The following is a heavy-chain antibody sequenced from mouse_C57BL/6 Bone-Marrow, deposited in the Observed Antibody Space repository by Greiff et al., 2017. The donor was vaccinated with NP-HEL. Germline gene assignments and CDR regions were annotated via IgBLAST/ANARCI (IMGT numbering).Heavy chain of an antibody. CDR3: TRLLFLAWFAY. Sequence: EVKLMESGAELVRPGASVKLSCTASGFNIKDDYMHWVKQRPEQGLEWIGWIDPENGDTEYASKFQGKAPLTADTSSNTAYLQLSSLTSEDTAVYYCTRLLFLAWFAYWGQGTLVTVSA. CDR1: GFNIKDDY. V-gene: IGHV14-4*01. D-gene: IGHD2-10*01. CDR2: IDPENGDT. J-gene: IGHJ3*01.